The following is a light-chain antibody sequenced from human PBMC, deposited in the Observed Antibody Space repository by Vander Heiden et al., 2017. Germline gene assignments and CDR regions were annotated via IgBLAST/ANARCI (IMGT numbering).Light chain of an antibody. J-gene: IGLJ3*02. CDR3: CSYAGSSTWV. V-gene: IGLV2-23*02. CDR2: EVS. Sequence: QSALTQPASVSGSPGQSITISCTGTRSDVGSYNLVSWYQQHPGKAPKLMIYEVSKRPSGVSNRFSGSKSVNTASLTISGLQAEDEADYYCCSYAGSSTWVFGGGTKLTVL. CDR1: RSDVGSYNL.